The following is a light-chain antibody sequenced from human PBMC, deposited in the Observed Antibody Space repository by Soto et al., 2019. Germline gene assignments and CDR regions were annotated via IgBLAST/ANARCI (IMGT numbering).Light chain of an antibody. Sequence: DIQMTQSPSTLSASVGDRVTITCRASHSISSWLAWYQQKPGKAPKLLIYDASSLESGVPSRFSGSGSGTEFTLTIISLQPDDFATYYCQQYNSYWTFGQGTKVDIK. V-gene: IGKV1-5*01. CDR3: QQYNSYWT. CDR1: HSISSW. CDR2: DAS. J-gene: IGKJ1*01.